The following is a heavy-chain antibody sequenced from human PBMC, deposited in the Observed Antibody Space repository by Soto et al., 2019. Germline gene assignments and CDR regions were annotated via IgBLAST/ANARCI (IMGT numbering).Heavy chain of an antibody. CDR2: SYYSGSP. V-gene: IGHV4-31*03. J-gene: IGHJ6*02. Sequence: QVQLQESGPGLVKPSQTLSLTCTVSGGSISSGGSYWSWIRQDPEKGLEFIGYSYYSGSPYYSPSFRSRVSLSVDTSENQFSLKLSSVTVADTAVYYCARYVEMTSIGGMDVWGQGTTVTVS. D-gene: IGHD2-15*01. CDR1: GGSISSGGSY. CDR3: ARYVEMTSIGGMDV.